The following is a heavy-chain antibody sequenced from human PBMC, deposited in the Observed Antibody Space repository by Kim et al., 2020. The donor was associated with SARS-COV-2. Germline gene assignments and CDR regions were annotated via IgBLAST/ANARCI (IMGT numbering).Heavy chain of an antibody. D-gene: IGHD3-10*01. CDR1: GGSISSGGYY. J-gene: IGHJ4*02. CDR3: ARGRPFGVDF. Sequence: SETLSLTCTVSGGSISSGGYYWSWIRQHPGKGLEWIGYIYYSGSTYYNPSLKSRVTISVDTSKNQFSLKLSSVTAADTAVYYCARGRPFGVDFWGQGTLVTVSS. V-gene: IGHV4-31*03. CDR2: IYYSGST.